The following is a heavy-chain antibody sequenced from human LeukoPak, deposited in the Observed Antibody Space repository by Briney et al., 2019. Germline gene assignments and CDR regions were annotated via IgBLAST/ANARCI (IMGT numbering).Heavy chain of an antibody. CDR3: AKDRGGHYDSSGYSIPGF. D-gene: IGHD3-22*01. J-gene: IGHJ4*02. CDR2: ISYDGSNK. CDR1: GFTFSSYG. V-gene: IGHV3-30*18. Sequence: GGSLRLSCAASGFTFSSYGMHWVRQAPGKGLEWVAVISYDGSNKYYADSVKGRFTISRDNSKNTLYLQMNSLRAEDTAVYYCAKDRGGHYDSSGYSIPGFWGQGTLVTVSS.